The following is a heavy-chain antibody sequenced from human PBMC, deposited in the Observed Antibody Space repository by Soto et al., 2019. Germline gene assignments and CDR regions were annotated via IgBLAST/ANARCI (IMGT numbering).Heavy chain of an antibody. Sequence: QVQLVESGGGVVQPGRSLRLSCAASGFTFSSYGMHWVRQAPGKGLEWVAVIWYDGSNKYYADSVKGRFTISRDNSKNTLYLQMNSLRAEDTAVYYCARGSHYYHGMDVWGQGTTVTVSS. CDR1: GFTFSSYG. CDR2: IWYDGSNK. V-gene: IGHV3-33*01. CDR3: ARGSHYYHGMDV. J-gene: IGHJ6*02.